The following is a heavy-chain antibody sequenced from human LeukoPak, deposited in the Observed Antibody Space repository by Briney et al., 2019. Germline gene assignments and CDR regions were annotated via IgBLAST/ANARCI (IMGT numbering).Heavy chain of an antibody. V-gene: IGHV4-59*08. J-gene: IGHJ5*02. D-gene: IGHD3-22*01. Sequence: TSETLTLTCTVSGGSISSYYWSWIRQPPGKGLEWIGNIYYSGSTNYNPSLKSRVTISVDTSKNQFSLKLSSVTAADTAVYYCARRRIVVVITKNVGFCPWGQGTLVTASS. CDR2: IYYSGST. CDR3: ARRRIVVVITKNVGFCP. CDR1: GGSISSYY.